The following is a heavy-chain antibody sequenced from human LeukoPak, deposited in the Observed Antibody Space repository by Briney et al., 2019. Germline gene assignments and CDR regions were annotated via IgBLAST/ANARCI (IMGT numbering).Heavy chain of an antibody. V-gene: IGHV1-18*01. D-gene: IGHD3-3*01. J-gene: IGHJ3*02. CDR3: ARDLETPETDLEWLPLGAFDI. Sequence: ASVKVSCKASGYTFTSYGISWVRQAPGQGLEWMGWISAYNGNTNYAQKLQGRVTMTTDTSTSTAYMELRSLRSDDTAVYYCARDLETPETDLEWLPLGAFDIWGQGTMVTVSS. CDR1: GYTFTSYG. CDR2: ISAYNGNT.